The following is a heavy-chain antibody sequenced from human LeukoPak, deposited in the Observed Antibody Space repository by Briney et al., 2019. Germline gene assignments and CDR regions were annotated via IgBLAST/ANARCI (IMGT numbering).Heavy chain of an antibody. J-gene: IGHJ4*02. V-gene: IGHV3-23*01. CDR2: ISGSGGST. D-gene: IGHD3-22*01. CDR3: AKRGVVIRVILVGFHKEAYYFDS. CDR1: GITLSNYG. Sequence: GGSLRLSCAVSGITLSNYGMSWVRQAPGKGLEWVAGISGSGGSTNYADSVKGRFTISRDNPKNTLFLQMNSLRAEDTAVYFCAKRGVVIRVILVGFHKEAYYFDSWGQGALVTVSS.